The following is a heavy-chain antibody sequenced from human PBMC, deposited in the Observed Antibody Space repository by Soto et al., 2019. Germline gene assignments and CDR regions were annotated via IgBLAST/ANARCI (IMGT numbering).Heavy chain of an antibody. Sequence: GGSLRLSCTASGFTFSSYWMHWVRQAPGEGLVWVSRINSDAISTDYADYADSVKGRFTISRDNAKNTLYLQMYSLRAEDTAVYYCARETWGYGLDVW. J-gene: IGHJ6*01. CDR3: ARETWGYGLDV. CDR1: GFTFSSYW. V-gene: IGHV3-74*01. CDR2: INSDAIST. D-gene: IGHD3-16*01.